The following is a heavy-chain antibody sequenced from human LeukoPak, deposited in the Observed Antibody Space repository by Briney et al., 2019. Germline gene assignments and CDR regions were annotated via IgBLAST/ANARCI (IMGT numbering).Heavy chain of an antibody. CDR3: ARASHPLDAFDI. Sequence: GGSLRLSCAASGFTLSSYWMHWVRQAPGKGLVWVSRINSDGSSTSYADSVKGRFTISRDNAKNTLYLQMNSLRAEDTAVYYCARASHPLDAFDIWGQGTMVAVSS. J-gene: IGHJ3*02. V-gene: IGHV3-74*01. CDR2: INSDGSST. CDR1: GFTLSSYW.